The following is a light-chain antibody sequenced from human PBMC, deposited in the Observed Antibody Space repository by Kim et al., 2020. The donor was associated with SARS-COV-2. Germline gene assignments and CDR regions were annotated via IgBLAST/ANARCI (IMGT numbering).Light chain of an antibody. CDR1: DSNIGAGYR. Sequence: QRVTISCTGSDSNIGAGYRVHWYRHLPGTAPKLLIYDDTNRPSGGPDRFSGSKSGTSASLAITGLQPEDEADYYCQSYDNSLSATVFGGGTQLTVL. J-gene: IGLJ3*02. CDR2: DDT. CDR3: QSYDNSLSATV. V-gene: IGLV1-40*01.